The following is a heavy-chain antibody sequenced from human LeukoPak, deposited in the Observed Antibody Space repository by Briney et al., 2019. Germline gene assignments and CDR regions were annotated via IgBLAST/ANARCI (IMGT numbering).Heavy chain of an antibody. CDR1: GGSISSYY. CDR3: ARGIAVAGPNYYYYYGMDV. V-gene: IGHV4-59*01. Sequence: PSETLSLTCTVSGGSISSYYWSRIRQPPGKGLEWIGYIYYSGSTNYNPSLKSRVTISVDTSKNQFSLKLSSVTAADTAVYYCARGIAVAGPNYYYYYGMDVWGQGTTVTVSS. D-gene: IGHD6-19*01. J-gene: IGHJ6*02. CDR2: IYYSGST.